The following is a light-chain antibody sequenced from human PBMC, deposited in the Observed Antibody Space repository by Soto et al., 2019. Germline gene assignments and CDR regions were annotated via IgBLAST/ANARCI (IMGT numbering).Light chain of an antibody. V-gene: IGLV7-46*01. CDR2: DTT. J-gene: IGLJ1*01. CDR1: TGAVTNGHY. Sequence: QVVVTQEPSLTVSPGGTVTLTCGSSTGAVTNGHYPYWFQRKPGQAPRTLIYDTTNRHSWTPARFSGSLLGGKAALTLSGAQPEDEAEYYCLLSYNGPYVFGTGTKVTVL. CDR3: LLSYNGPYV.